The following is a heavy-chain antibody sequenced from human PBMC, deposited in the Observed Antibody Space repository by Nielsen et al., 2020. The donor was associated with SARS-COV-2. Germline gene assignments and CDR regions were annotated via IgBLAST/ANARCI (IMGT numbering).Heavy chain of an antibody. CDR3: ARVGPAAFWYYYYYMDV. J-gene: IGHJ6*03. D-gene: IGHD2-2*01. Sequence: SVKVSCKASGGTFSSYAISWVRQAPGQGLEWMGGIIPIFGTANYAQKFQGRVTITADESTSTAYMELSSLRSEDTAVYYCARVGPAAFWYYYYYMDVWGKGTTVTVSS. CDR2: IIPIFGTA. V-gene: IGHV1-69*13. CDR1: GGTFSSYA.